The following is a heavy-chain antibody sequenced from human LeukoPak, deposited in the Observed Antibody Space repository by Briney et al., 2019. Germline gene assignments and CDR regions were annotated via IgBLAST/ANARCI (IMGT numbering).Heavy chain of an antibody. D-gene: IGHD3-3*01. CDR3: AREGSGYSDY. J-gene: IGHJ4*02. Sequence: SETLSLMCTVSDGSISPYYWSWIRQPAGKGLEWIGRIYYTGSTNYNPSLNSRVTMSIDTSKKQFFLMLNSVTAADTAVYYCAREGSGYSDYWGQGILVTVSS. CDR2: IYYTGST. CDR1: DGSISPYY. V-gene: IGHV4-4*07.